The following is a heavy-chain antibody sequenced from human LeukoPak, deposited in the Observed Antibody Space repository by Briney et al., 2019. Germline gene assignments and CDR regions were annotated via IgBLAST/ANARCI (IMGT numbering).Heavy chain of an antibody. Sequence: PSETLSLTCTVSGGSISGYYWSWIRQPPGKGLEWIGYIYSSGSTNYNPSLMSRVTISVDTSNQFSLNLRSVTAADTAVYYCVRGSGWYRYWGQGTLVTVPS. J-gene: IGHJ4*02. CDR2: IYSSGST. V-gene: IGHV4-59*01. D-gene: IGHD6-19*01. CDR3: VRGSGWYRY. CDR1: GGSISGYY.